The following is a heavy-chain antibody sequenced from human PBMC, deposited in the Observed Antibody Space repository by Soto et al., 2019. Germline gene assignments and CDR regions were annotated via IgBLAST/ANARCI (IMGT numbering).Heavy chain of an antibody. D-gene: IGHD1-1*01. CDR2: INPNSGGT. Sequence: ASVKVSCKASGYTLTRYSIHWVRQAPGQRLEWMGWINPNSGGTNYAQKFQGWVTMTRDTSISTAYMELSRLRSDDTAVYYCARAGLGTPKKTLFDYWGQGTLVTVSS. V-gene: IGHV1-2*04. CDR1: GYTLTRYS. J-gene: IGHJ4*02. CDR3: ARAGLGTPKKTLFDY.